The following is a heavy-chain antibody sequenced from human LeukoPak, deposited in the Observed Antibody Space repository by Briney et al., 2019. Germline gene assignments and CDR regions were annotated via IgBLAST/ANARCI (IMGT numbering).Heavy chain of an antibody. CDR3: ARRNTAMITGFDY. V-gene: IGHV3-74*01. CDR1: GFSFSNYW. D-gene: IGHD5-18*01. Sequence: AGGSLRLSCTASGFSFSNYWMHWVRQAPGKGLVWVSRIKSDGSGTNYADSVKGRFTISRDNAKNTLNLQMNSLRAEDTAVYYCARRNTAMITGFDYWGRGTLVTVSS. CDR2: IKSDGSGT. J-gene: IGHJ4*02.